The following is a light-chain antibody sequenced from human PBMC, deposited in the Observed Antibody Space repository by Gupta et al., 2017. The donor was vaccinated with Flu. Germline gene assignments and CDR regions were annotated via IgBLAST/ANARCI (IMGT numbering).Light chain of an antibody. Sequence: GQTASITCSGDKFGDKYACWYQQKPGQSPGLVIYQDTKRPSGVPERFSGSNSGNTATLTISGTQAMDEADYYCQAWDSNTAHGVFGGGTKLTVL. J-gene: IGLJ2*01. CDR1: KFGDKY. V-gene: IGLV3-1*01. CDR3: QAWDSNTAHGV. CDR2: QDT.